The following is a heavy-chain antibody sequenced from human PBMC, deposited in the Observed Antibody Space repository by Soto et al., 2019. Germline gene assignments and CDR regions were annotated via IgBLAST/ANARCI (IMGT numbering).Heavy chain of an antibody. D-gene: IGHD3-9*01. Sequence: EVQLVESGGGLVQPGGSLRLSCAASGFTFSSYWMHWVRQAPGKGLVWVSRINSDGSSTSYADSVKGRFTISRDNANNTLYLQMNSLRAEDTAVYYCARVSDFDWLPRYYYYYYGMDVWGQGSTVTVSS. J-gene: IGHJ6*02. CDR3: ARVSDFDWLPRYYYYYYGMDV. CDR2: INSDGSST. CDR1: GFTFSSYW. V-gene: IGHV3-74*01.